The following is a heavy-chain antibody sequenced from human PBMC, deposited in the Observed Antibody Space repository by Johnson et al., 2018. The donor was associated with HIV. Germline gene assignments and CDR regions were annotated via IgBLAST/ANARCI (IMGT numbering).Heavy chain of an antibody. Sequence: QVQLVESGGGVVQPGGSLRLSCAASGFTFRSYGMHWVRQAPGKGLEWVSVIYSGGNTYYTDSVKGRFTISRDNSDNTMYLQMNSLRDEDTAVYYCARAPHDAFDVWGQGTMVTVSS. J-gene: IGHJ3*01. V-gene: IGHV3-NL1*01. CDR1: GFTFRSYG. CDR2: IYSGGNT. CDR3: ARAPHDAFDV.